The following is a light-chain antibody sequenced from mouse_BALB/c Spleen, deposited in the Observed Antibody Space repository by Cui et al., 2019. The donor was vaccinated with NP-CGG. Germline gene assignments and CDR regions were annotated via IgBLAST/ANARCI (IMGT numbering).Light chain of an antibody. CDR3: ALWYSNHWV. Sequence: VVTLDSAPTTSPGETVTLTCRSSTGAVTTSNYANWVQEKPDHLFTGLIGGTKNRAPGVPARFSGSLIGDKAALTITGAQTEDEAIYFCALWYSNHWVFGGGTKLTVL. CDR1: TGAVTTSNY. V-gene: IGLV1*01. CDR2: GTK. J-gene: IGLJ1*01.